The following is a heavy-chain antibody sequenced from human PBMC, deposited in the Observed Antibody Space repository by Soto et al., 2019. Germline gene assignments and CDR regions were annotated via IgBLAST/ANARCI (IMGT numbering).Heavy chain of an antibody. CDR1: GFTFSSYA. CDR3: AKGSLNDYRSLWPFDY. CDR2: ISGSGGST. J-gene: IGHJ4*02. D-gene: IGHD4-4*01. Sequence: GSLRLSCAASGFTFSSYAMSWVRQAPGKGLEWVSAISGSGGSTYYADSMKGRFTISRDNSKNTLYLQMNSLRAEDTAVYYCAKGSLNDYRSLWPFDYWGQGTLVTVSS. V-gene: IGHV3-23*01.